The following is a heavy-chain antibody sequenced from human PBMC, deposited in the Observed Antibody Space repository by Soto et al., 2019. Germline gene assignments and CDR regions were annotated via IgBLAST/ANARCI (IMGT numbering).Heavy chain of an antibody. CDR1: GYTFTYYY. J-gene: IGHJ4*02. CDR2: INPSGGAT. V-gene: IGHV1-46*03. CDR3: ARDALSTAYFFDY. D-gene: IGHD4-17*01. Sequence: QVQLVQSGAEVKKPGASVKVSCKASGYTFTYYYMHWVRQAPGQGLEWMGIINPSGGATSYAQKFQGRVTLTTDTSTSTVYMEVSSLRSEDTAVYYCARDALSTAYFFDYWGRGTLVTVSS.